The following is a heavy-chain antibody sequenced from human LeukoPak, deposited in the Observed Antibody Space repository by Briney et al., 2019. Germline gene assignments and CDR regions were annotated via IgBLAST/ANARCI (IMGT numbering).Heavy chain of an antibody. D-gene: IGHD3-22*01. Sequence: GRSLRLSCAASGFTFSSYAMHWVRQAPGKGLEWVAVISYDGSNKYYADSVKGRFTISRDNSKNTLYLQMNSLRAEDTAVYYCARGESMIVVAINGGFDYWGQGTLVTVSS. V-gene: IGHV3-30*04. CDR1: GFTFSSYA. J-gene: IGHJ4*02. CDR2: ISYDGSNK. CDR3: ARGESMIVVAINGGFDY.